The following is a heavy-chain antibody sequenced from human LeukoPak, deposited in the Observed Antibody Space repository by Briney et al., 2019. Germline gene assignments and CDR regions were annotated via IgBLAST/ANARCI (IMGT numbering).Heavy chain of an antibody. CDR3: ARGRISGIVGVRLAGAFDI. J-gene: IGHJ3*02. CDR2: INPNSGGT. V-gene: IGHV1-2*02. CDR1: GGTFSSYA. Sequence: GSSVKVSCKASGGTFSSYAISWVRQAPGQGLGWMGWINPNSGGTNYAQKFQGRVTMTRDTSISTAYMELSRLRSDDTAVYYCARGRISGIVGVRLAGAFDIWGQGTMVTVSS. D-gene: IGHD1-26*01.